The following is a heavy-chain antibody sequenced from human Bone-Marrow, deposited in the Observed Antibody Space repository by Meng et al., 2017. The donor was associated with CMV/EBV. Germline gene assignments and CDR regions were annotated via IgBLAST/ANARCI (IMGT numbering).Heavy chain of an antibody. CDR3: ARDLWVPAAIPNDDYYYGMDV. CDR1: GGSISSYY. V-gene: IGHV4-59*01. Sequence: SETLSLTCTVSGGSISSYYWSWIRQPPGKGLEWIGYIYYSGSTNYNPSLKSRVTISVDTSKNQFSLKLSSVTAADTAVYYCARDLWVPAAIPNDDYYYGMDVWGQGTTVTVSS. CDR2: IYYSGST. D-gene: IGHD2-2*02. J-gene: IGHJ6*02.